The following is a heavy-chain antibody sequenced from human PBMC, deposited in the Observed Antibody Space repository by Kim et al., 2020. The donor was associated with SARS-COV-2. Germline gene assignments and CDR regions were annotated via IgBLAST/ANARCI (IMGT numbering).Heavy chain of an antibody. D-gene: IGHD1-26*01. CDR3: AREEVTGGGSYAY. J-gene: IGHJ4*02. V-gene: IGHV1-3*02. Sequence: YSPGFQDRVTLTRDTPARTAYMDLSSLTSEDTAVYYCAREEVTGGGSYAYWGQGTQVTVSS.